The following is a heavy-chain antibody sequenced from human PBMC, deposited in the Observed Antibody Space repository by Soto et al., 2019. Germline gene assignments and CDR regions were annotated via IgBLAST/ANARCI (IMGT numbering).Heavy chain of an antibody. CDR1: GYTFVSYG. CDR3: ARDQNFFDSSGYYDH. D-gene: IGHD3-22*01. Sequence: QIQLVQSAAEVKKPGASVKVSCKTSGYTFVSYGISWVRQAPGQGLEWMGWISPYNGNTNFAQRFRSRVTLITDTSTDIVYMDLGSLKSDDTAVYYCARDQNFFDSSGYYDHWGQGTVITVSS. CDR2: ISPYNGNT. J-gene: IGHJ5*02. V-gene: IGHV1-18*04.